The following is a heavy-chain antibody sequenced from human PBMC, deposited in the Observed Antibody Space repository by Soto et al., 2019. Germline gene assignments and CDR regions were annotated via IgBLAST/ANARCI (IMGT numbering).Heavy chain of an antibody. D-gene: IGHD1-26*01. CDR1: GFNVSTNY. CDR2: IYSGGTT. Sequence: LRLSCAASGFNVSTNYMTWVRQAPGKGLEWVSVIYSGGTTYYADSVKGRFIISRDNFKNTLYLQMNNLRAEDTALYYCARGSGSLYYFHYWGQGTLVTVSS. J-gene: IGHJ4*02. V-gene: IGHV3-53*01. CDR3: ARGSGSLYYFHY.